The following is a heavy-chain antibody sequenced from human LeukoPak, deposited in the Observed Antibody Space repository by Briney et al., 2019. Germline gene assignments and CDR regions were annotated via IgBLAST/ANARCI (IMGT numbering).Heavy chain of an antibody. CDR2: IYDSGST. J-gene: IGHJ4*02. Sequence: SETLSLTCTVSGGSISSYYWSWIRQPPGKGLEWIGHIYDSGSTNYNPSLKSRVTISVDTSKNQFSLTLSSVTAADTAVYYCAGGSGWPHFDYWGQGALVTVSS. CDR3: AGGSGWPHFDY. D-gene: IGHD6-19*01. V-gene: IGHV4-59*01. CDR1: GGSISSYY.